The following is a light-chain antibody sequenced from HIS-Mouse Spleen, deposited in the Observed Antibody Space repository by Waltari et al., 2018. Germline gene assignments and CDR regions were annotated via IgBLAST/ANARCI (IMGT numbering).Light chain of an antibody. J-gene: IGLJ2*01. CDR2: EDS. CDR3: YSTDSSGNHRV. V-gene: IGLV3-10*01. Sequence: SYELTQPPSVSVSPGQTARITCSGHALPNKYAYWYQQKSGQAPGLVIYEDSKRPSGIPERFSGSSSGTMATLTISGAQVEDEADYYCYSTDSSGNHRVFGGGTKLTVL. CDR1: ALPNKY.